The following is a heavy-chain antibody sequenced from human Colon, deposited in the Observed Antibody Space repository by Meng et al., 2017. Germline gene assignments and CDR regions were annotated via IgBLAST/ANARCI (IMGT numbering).Heavy chain of an antibody. CDR3: ARESADGGSFDL. CDR1: GYTLY. D-gene: IGHD2-15*01. Sequence: QVQLVQSGAEVKKPGASVTVSCKASGYTLYIHWVRLRPGEGLECMGRINPRTGDTKSAQSFQGRVTMTRDTSTTTFSMDLRSLTTDDSAIYFCARESADGGSFDLWGQGTLVTVSS. V-gene: IGHV1-2*06. J-gene: IGHJ4*02. CDR2: INPRTGDT.